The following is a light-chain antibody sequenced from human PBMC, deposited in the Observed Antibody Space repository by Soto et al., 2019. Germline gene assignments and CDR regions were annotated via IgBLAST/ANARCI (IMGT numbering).Light chain of an antibody. CDR3: QQYNNWPRPIT. J-gene: IGKJ5*01. Sequence: EIVMTQSPATLSVSPGERSTLSFRSSQSVSSNLGWYQQKPGQAPRLLIYGASTRATGIPARFSGSGSGTEFTLTISSLQSEDFAVYYCQQYNNWPRPITFGQGTRLEIK. CDR2: GAS. CDR1: QSVSSN. V-gene: IGKV3-15*01.